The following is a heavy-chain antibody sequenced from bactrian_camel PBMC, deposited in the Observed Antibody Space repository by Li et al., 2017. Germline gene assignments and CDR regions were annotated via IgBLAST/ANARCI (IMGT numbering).Heavy chain of an antibody. V-gene: IGHV3S6*01. CDR2: ISPGGIVT. Sequence: HVQLVESGGDSVQAGGSLRLSCAASGFTLSRYWLYWVRQAPGKGLEWVSSISPGGIVTYYADSVKGRFTISRDNAKNTVYLQMNSLKPEDTAVYYCKRDAPTASWVPPRGQGTQVTVS. CDR1: GFTLSRYW. CDR3: KRDAPTASWVPP. J-gene: IGHJ4*01. D-gene: IGHD5*01.